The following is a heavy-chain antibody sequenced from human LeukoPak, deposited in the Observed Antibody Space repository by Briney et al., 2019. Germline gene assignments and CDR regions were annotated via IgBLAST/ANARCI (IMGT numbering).Heavy chain of an antibody. Sequence: GGSLRLSCAASGFTFSSYGMHWVRQAPGKGLEWVAVISYDGSNKYYADSVKGRFTISRDNPKNTLYLQMNSLRAEDTAVYYCAKVRWFGELSPIDAFDIWGQGTMVTVPS. CDR2: ISYDGSNK. D-gene: IGHD3-10*01. J-gene: IGHJ3*02. V-gene: IGHV3-30*18. CDR3: AKVRWFGELSPIDAFDI. CDR1: GFTFSSYG.